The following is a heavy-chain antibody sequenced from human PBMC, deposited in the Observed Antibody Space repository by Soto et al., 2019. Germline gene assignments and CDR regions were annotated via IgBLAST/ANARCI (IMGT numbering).Heavy chain of an antibody. D-gene: IGHD3-10*01. J-gene: IGHJ4*02. Sequence: PSETLSLPCTVSGGSLSSCSYFLSWNRQPPGKGLEWIGYIYYNGSTIYNPSLKSRVTISVDTSKNQFSLKLSSVTAADTAVYYCARSGMVRGLLVYWGQGTLVTVSS. CDR3: ARSGMVRGLLVY. V-gene: IGHV4-61*01. CDR2: IYYNGST. CDR1: GGSLSSCSYF.